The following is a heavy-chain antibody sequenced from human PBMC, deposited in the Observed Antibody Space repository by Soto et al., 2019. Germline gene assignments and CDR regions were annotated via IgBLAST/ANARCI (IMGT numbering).Heavy chain of an antibody. D-gene: IGHD3-22*01. CDR1: GYTFTSKY. J-gene: IGHJ4*02. CDR2: INPSGGIT. CDR3: ARVEDSSGSYFDY. Sequence: AAVKVSCKASGYTFTSKYMHWVRQALGQGLEWMGLINPSGGITDSAQKFQGRVTMTRDTSTSTVYMELSSLTSEDTAVYYCARVEDSSGSYFDYWGQGTLVTV. V-gene: IGHV1-46*01.